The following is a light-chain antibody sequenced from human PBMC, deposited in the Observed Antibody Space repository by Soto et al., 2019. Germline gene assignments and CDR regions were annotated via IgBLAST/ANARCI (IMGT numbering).Light chain of an antibody. Sequence: QSALAQPASVSGSPGQSITISCTGTSSDVGGYNYVSWYRQHPGKAPKVMIYDASNRPSGVSNRFSGSKSGNTASLTISGLQAEDEADYFCSSYTSSGTYVFGNGTKVTVL. CDR1: SSDVGGYNY. V-gene: IGLV2-14*01. CDR2: DAS. J-gene: IGLJ1*01. CDR3: SSYTSSGTYV.